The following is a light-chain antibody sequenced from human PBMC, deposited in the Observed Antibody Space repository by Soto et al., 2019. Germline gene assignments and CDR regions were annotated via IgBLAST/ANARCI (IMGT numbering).Light chain of an antibody. J-gene: IGKJ2*01. CDR1: QSVSSTY. Sequence: EIVLTQSPGTLSLSPGERATLSCRASQSVSSTYLAWYQQKPGQAPRLLIYGASSRATGIPDRFSGSGSGTDFTLTISRLEREEFAVYYCQQYGSSPPENTFGQGTKLQL. V-gene: IGKV3-20*01. CDR2: GAS. CDR3: QQYGSSPPENT.